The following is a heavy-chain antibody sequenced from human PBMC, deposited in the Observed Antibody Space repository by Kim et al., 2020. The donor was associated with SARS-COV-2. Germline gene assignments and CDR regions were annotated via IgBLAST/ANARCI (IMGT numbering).Heavy chain of an antibody. Sequence: GGSLRLSCGASGFTFSTYGMHWVRQAPGKGLEWVAVISNDGNKNFYINSVKGRFTISRDNSKNTLYLQMSSLRTEDTAMYYCAKTFYSDGSGHYDYWGQGTLVTISS. CDR3: AKTFYSDGSGHYDY. CDR2: ISNDGNKN. V-gene: IGHV3-30*18. CDR1: GFTFSTYG. J-gene: IGHJ4*02. D-gene: IGHD3-22*01.